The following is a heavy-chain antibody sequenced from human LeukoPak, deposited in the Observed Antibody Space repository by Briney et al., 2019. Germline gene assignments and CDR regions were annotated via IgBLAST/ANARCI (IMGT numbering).Heavy chain of an antibody. D-gene: IGHD1-26*01. Sequence: SETLSLTCTVSGGSISSGDYYWSWIRQPPGKGLEWIGYIYYSGSTYYNPSLKSRVTISVDTSKNQFSLKLSSVTAADTAVYYCARAGATWGPTFDYWGQGTLVTVSS. CDR2: IYYSGST. J-gene: IGHJ4*02. CDR1: GGSISSGDYY. CDR3: ARAGATWGPTFDY. V-gene: IGHV4-30-4*01.